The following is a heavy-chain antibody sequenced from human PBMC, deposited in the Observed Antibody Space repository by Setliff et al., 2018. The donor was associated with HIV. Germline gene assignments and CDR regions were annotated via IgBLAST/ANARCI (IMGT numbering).Heavy chain of an antibody. J-gene: IGHJ6*03. CDR3: ARGKHDFSNYGSSDYFYYMDV. D-gene: IGHD4-4*01. Sequence: SETLSLTCTVSGASIGSSTYYWGCIRQPPGKGLEWIGSIYYSGSTYYNPSLKSRVTISRDTSKNHFSLKLSSVTAADTAIYYCARGKHDFSNYGSSDYFYYMDVWGKGTTVTVSS. CDR1: GASIGSSTYY. CDR2: IYYSGST. V-gene: IGHV4-39*02.